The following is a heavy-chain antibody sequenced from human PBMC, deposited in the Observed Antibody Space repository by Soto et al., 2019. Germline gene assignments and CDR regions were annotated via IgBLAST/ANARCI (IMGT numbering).Heavy chain of an antibody. Sequence: PSETLSLTCAVSGGSISSGGYSWSWIRQPPGKGLEWIGYIYHSGSTYYNPSLKSRVTISVDRSKNQFSLKLSSVTAADTAVYYCARHRWKVLMVYHWGQGTLVTSPQ. CDR3: ARHRWKVLMVYH. CDR1: GGSISSGGYS. V-gene: IGHV4-30-2*01. CDR2: IYHSGST. D-gene: IGHD2-8*01. J-gene: IGHJ4*02.